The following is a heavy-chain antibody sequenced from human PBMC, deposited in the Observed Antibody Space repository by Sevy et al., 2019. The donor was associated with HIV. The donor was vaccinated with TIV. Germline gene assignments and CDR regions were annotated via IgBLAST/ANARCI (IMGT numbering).Heavy chain of an antibody. D-gene: IGHD3-10*01. CDR2: MNPSRANT. CDR3: ARRRGFGELLGLGY. CDR1: GYTFTTYD. J-gene: IGHJ4*02. V-gene: IGHV1-8*01. Sequence: ASVKVSCRTSGYTFTTYDINWVRQATGQGLEWMGWMNPSRANTGSAQKFQGRLTMTRDTSTSTAYMELSSLESQDTAVYYCARRRGFGELLGLGYWGQGTLVTVSS.